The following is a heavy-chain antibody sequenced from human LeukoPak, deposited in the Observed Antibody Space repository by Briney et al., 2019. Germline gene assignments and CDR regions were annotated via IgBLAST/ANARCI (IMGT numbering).Heavy chain of an antibody. CDR2: ISYDGSNK. D-gene: IGHD5-24*01. V-gene: IGHV3-30-3*01. J-gene: IGHJ4*02. CDR1: GFTFSSYA. Sequence: GRSLRLPCAASGFTFSSYAMHWVRQAPGKGLEWVAVISYDGSNKYYADSVKGRFTISRDNSKNTLYLQMNSLRAEDTAVYYCARDRDYFDYWGQGTLVTVSS. CDR3: ARDRDYFDY.